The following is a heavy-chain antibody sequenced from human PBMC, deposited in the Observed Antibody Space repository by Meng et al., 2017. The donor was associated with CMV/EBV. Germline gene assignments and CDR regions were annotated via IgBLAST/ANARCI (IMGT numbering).Heavy chain of an antibody. V-gene: IGHV4-34*01. D-gene: IGHD3-3*01. J-gene: IGHJ6*02. Sequence: SQTRSLTGAVYGGSFSGYYWSWIRQPPGKGLEWIGEINHSGSTNYNPSLKSRVTISVDTSKNQFSLKLSSVTAADTAVYYCARGDPVLRFLEWLPRYYGMDVWGQGTTVTVSS. CDR3: ARGDPVLRFLEWLPRYYGMDV. CDR1: GGSFSGYY. CDR2: INHSGST.